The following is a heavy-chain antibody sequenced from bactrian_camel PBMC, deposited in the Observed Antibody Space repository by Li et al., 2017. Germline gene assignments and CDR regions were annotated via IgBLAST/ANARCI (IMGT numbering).Heavy chain of an antibody. J-gene: IGHJ4*01. V-gene: IGHV3S9*01. CDR2: IDSDGSS. CDR1: GYTYNRYC. Sequence: HVQLVESGGGSVQSGGSLRLSCALSGYTYNRYCMGWFRQAPGNEREGVASIDSDGSSFYADSVNGRFTISIDNAKSMPYLEMNSLNTEDAAMYYCAIPSDVGAYYSGGEYFGTCWYGFWGQGTQVTVS. D-gene: IGHD3*01. CDR3: AIPSDVGAYYSGGEYFGTCWYGF.